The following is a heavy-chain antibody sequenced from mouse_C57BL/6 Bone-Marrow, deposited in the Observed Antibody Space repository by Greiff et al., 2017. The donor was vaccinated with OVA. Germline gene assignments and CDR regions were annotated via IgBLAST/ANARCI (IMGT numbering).Heavy chain of an antibody. Sequence: EVQRVESGPGLVKPSQSLSLTCSVTGYSITSGYYWNWIRQFPGNKLEWMGYISYDGSNNYNPSLKNRISITRDTSKNQFFLKLNSVTTEDTATYYCARAYDSLFAYWGQGTLVTVSA. V-gene: IGHV3-6*01. CDR3: ARAYDSLFAY. CDR1: GYSITSGYY. D-gene: IGHD2-4*01. J-gene: IGHJ3*01. CDR2: ISYDGSN.